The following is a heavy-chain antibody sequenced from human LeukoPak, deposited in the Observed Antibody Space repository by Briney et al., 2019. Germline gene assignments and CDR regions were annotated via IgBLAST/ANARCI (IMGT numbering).Heavy chain of an antibody. CDR2: INQDGGEK. Sequence: PGGSLRLSCAASGFTFSTYWMSWVRQAPGKGLEWVANINQDGGEKYYVDSVKGRFTISRDNAKNSLYLQMNSLRAEDTAVYYCARAQYCSSTSCLDFWGQGTLVTVSS. J-gene: IGHJ4*02. D-gene: IGHD2-2*01. V-gene: IGHV3-7*01. CDR1: GFTFSTYW. CDR3: ARAQYCSSTSCLDF.